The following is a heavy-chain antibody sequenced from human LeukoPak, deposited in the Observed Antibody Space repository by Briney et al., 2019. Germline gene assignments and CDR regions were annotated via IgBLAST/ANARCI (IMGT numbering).Heavy chain of an antibody. Sequence: PGGSLRLSCAASEFTFTSYAMSWVRQAPGKGLEWVSAISGSGGDTYYADSVKGRFTISRDNSKNTLYLQMNSLRAEDTAVYYCAKSLIGSGCGWAPFDYWGQGTLVTVSS. CDR1: EFTFTSYA. J-gene: IGHJ4*02. D-gene: IGHD6-19*01. CDR3: AKSLIGSGCGWAPFDY. V-gene: IGHV3-23*01. CDR2: ISGSGGDT.